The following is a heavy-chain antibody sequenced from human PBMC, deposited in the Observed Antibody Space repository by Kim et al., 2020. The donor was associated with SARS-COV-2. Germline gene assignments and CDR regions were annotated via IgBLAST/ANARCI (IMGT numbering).Heavy chain of an antibody. D-gene: IGHD6-19*01. Sequence: TYYEDSGKGRLPISRDNAKNTLYLQMNSLRAEDTAVYYCAKGIAVAGFDYWGQGTLVTVSS. V-gene: IGHV3-23*01. J-gene: IGHJ4*02. CDR3: AKGIAVAGFDY. CDR2: T.